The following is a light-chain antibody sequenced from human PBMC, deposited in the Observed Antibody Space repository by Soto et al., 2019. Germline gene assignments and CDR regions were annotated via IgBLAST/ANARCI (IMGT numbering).Light chain of an antibody. Sequence: QSVLTQSPSASGTPGQRVAISCSGVDFNIGGNAVNWYHHRPGTAPKLLIYTNDQRPSGVPDRFSGSKSGTSASLVISGLQSEDEADYYCASWDDSLNGWVFGGGTKLTVL. CDR3: ASWDDSLNGWV. CDR1: DFNIGGNA. CDR2: TND. J-gene: IGLJ3*02. V-gene: IGLV1-44*01.